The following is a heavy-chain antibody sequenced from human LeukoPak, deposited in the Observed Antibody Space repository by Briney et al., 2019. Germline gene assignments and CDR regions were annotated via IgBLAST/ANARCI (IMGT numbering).Heavy chain of an antibody. V-gene: IGHV3-33*01. CDR1: GFTFSDYG. J-gene: IGHJ4*02. CDR2: IWFDGSNK. Sequence: GGSLRLSCAASGFTFSDYGMHWVRQAPGKGLEWVAVIWFDGSNKYYVDSVKGRFTISRDNSKNTLYLQMNSLRAEDTAVYYCARDLPPLYYDSSGFPLDYWGQGTLVTVSS. CDR3: ARDLPPLYYDSSGFPLDY. D-gene: IGHD3-22*01.